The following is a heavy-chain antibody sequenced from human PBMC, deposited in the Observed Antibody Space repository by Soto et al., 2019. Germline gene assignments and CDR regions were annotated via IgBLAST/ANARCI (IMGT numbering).Heavy chain of an antibody. CDR3: ARGFNWLDY. V-gene: IGHV3-53*01. CDR2: IYSGGST. J-gene: IGHJ4*02. CDR1: GFTVSSNY. Sequence: EVQLVESGGGLIQPGGSLRLSCAAAGFTVSSNYMTWVRQAPGKGLEWVSVIYSGGSTNYADSVKGRFTISRDNAKNTLYLQMNSRRVEDTAVYYCARGFNWLDYWCQGTLVTVSS. D-gene: IGHD1-20*01.